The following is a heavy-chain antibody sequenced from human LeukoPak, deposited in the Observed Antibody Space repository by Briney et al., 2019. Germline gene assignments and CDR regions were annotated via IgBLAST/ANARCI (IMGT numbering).Heavy chain of an antibody. CDR3: ARKGSPGYSYGNGHDY. CDR2: IYYSGST. Sequence: PSETLSLTCTVSGGSISSYYWSWIRQPPGKGLEWIGYIYYSGSTNYNPSLKSRVTMSVDTSRNQFSLKLSSMTAADTAVYYCARKGSPGYSYGNGHDYWGQGTLVTVST. CDR1: GGSISSYY. J-gene: IGHJ4*03. D-gene: IGHD5-18*01. V-gene: IGHV4-59*01.